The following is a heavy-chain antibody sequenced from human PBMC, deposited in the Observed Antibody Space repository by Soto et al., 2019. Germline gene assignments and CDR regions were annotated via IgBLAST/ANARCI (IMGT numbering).Heavy chain of an antibody. CDR1: GYSISTDY. CDR2: IYYGGST. D-gene: IGHD1-26*01. Sequence: SETLSLTCTVSGYSISTDYWSWIRQSPGKGLEWIGFIYYGGSTNYNPSLKSRVTISVDTPKNQFSLKLSSVTAADTAVYYCAKYSGTYYVSWGQGTLVTVSS. V-gene: IGHV4-59*08. J-gene: IGHJ5*02. CDR3: AKYSGTYYVS.